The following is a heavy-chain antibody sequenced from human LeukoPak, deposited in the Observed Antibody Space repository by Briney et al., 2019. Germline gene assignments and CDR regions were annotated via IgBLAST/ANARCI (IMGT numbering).Heavy chain of an antibody. CDR2: IIPIFGIA. CDR1: GGTFSSYA. J-gene: IGHJ4*02. D-gene: IGHD4-23*01. CDR3: ARDDYGGNEGFDY. Sequence: ASVKVSCKASGGTFSSYAISWVRQAPGPGLEWMGRIIPIFGIANYAQKFQGRVTITADKSTSTAYMELSSLRSEDTAVYYCARDDYGGNEGFDYWGQGTLVTVSS. V-gene: IGHV1-69*04.